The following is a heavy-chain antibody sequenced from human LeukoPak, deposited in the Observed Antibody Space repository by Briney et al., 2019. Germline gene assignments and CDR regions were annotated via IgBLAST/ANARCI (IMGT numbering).Heavy chain of an antibody. Sequence: ASVKVPCKASGYTFTGYYMHWVRQAPGQGLEWMGWINPNSGGTNYAQKFQGRVTMTRDTSISTAYMELSRLRSDDTAVYYCARDYYGSGNDNWFDPWGQGTLVTVSS. J-gene: IGHJ5*02. D-gene: IGHD3-10*01. V-gene: IGHV1-2*02. CDR3: ARDYYGSGNDNWFDP. CDR1: GYTFTGYY. CDR2: INPNSGGT.